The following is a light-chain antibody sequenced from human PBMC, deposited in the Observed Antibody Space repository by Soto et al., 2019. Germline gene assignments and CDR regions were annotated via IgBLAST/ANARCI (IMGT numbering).Light chain of an antibody. CDR3: QQYGSSPPWK. J-gene: IGKJ1*01. Sequence: EIVLTQSPGTQSLSPGERATISCRASLSVSSSYLAWYQQKPGQAPRLLIYGASSRATGIPDRFSGSGSGTDFTLTISRLEPEDVAGYYCQQYGSSPPWKFGQGTKVDIK. CDR2: GAS. CDR1: LSVSSSY. V-gene: IGKV3-20*01.